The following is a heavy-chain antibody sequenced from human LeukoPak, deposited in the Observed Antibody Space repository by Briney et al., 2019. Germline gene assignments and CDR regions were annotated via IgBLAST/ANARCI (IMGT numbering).Heavy chain of an antibody. J-gene: IGHJ5*02. D-gene: IGHD5-18*01. CDR1: GGSFSGYY. CDR2: INHSGST. V-gene: IGHV4-34*01. CDR3: ARGGRIQLWFHSNWIDP. Sequence: SETLSLTCAVSGGSFSGYYWSWIRQPPGKGLEWIGDINHSGSTNYNPSLKSRVTISVDTSKNQFSLKLSSVTAADTAVYYCARGGRIQLWFHSNWIDPWGQGTLVTVSS.